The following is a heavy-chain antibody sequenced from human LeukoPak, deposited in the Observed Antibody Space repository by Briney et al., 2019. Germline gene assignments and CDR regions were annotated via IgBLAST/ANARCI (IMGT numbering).Heavy chain of an antibody. CDR1: GFTFSSYG. D-gene: IGHD3-22*01. V-gene: IGHV3-30*18. Sequence: PGGSLRLSCAASGFTFSSYGMHWVRQAPGKGLEWVAVISYDGSNKYYADSVKGRFTISRDNSKNTLYLQMNSLRAEDTAVYYCAKGGQGSSGYYEFRGDYWGQGTLVTVSS. CDR3: AKGGQGSSGYYEFRGDY. J-gene: IGHJ4*02. CDR2: ISYDGSNK.